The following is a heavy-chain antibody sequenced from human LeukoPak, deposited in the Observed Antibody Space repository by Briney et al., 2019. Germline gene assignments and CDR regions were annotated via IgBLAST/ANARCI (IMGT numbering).Heavy chain of an antibody. Sequence: SETLSLPCTVSGGSISSYYWNWIRPPPGKGLEWIGYIYYSGSTNYNPSLKSRVTISVDRSKNQFSLKLSSVTAADTAVYYCARSRGVLDYFHHWGQGTLVTVSS. CDR2: IYYSGST. D-gene: IGHD3-3*01. J-gene: IGHJ1*01. CDR3: ARSRGVLDYFHH. CDR1: GGSISSYY. V-gene: IGHV4-59*01.